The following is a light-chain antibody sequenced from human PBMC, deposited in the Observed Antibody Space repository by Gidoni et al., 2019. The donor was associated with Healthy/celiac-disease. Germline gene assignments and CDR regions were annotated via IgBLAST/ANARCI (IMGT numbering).Light chain of an antibody. CDR1: QSVSSN. V-gene: IGKV3-15*01. CDR2: GAS. J-gene: IGKJ2*01. Sequence: EIVMTQSPATLSVSPGERATLSCRASQSVSSNLAWYQQKPGQAPRLLIYGASTRATGIPARFSGSGSGTEFTLTISSLQCEDFAVYYCQQYNNWPREYTFGQGTKLEIK. CDR3: QQYNNWPREYT.